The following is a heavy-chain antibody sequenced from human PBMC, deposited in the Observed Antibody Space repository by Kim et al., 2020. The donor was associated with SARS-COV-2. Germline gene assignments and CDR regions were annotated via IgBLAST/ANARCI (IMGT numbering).Heavy chain of an antibody. D-gene: IGHD1-20*01. J-gene: IGHJ6*03. V-gene: IGHV1-69*13. CDR3: ARGRYNWNDAGAVDYYYMDV. CDR2: IIPIFGTA. CDR1: GGTFSSYA. Sequence: SVKVSCKASGGTFSSYAISWVRQAPGQGLEWMGGIIPIFGTANYAQKFQGRVTITADESTSTAYMELSSLRSEDTAVYYCARGRYNWNDAGAVDYYYMDVWGKGTTVTVSS.